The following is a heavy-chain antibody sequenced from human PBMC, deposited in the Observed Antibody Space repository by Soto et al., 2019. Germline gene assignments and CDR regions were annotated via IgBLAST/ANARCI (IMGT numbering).Heavy chain of an antibody. CDR2: MNPNSGNT. D-gene: IGHD4-17*01. CDR3: ARTMNTVTTLFYYYYYMDV. J-gene: IGHJ6*03. CDR1: GYTFTSYD. V-gene: IGHV1-8*01. Sequence: QVQLVQSGAEVKKPGASVKVSCKASGYTFTSYDINWVRQATGQGLEWMGWMNPNSGNTGYAQKFQGRVTMTRNTSISTAYMELSSLRSEDTDVYYCARTMNTVTTLFYYYYYMDVWGKGTTVTVSS.